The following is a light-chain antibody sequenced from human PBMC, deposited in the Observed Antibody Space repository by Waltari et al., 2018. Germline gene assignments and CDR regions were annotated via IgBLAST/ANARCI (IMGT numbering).Light chain of an antibody. V-gene: IGKV1-NL1*01. CDR2: AAS. J-gene: IGKJ4*01. CDR3: QQYYSTPLT. Sequence: QMTHYPSSLSGSVGDTDTLTCRASQGISNSLAWYQQKPGKAPKLLLYAASRLESGVPSRFSGSGSGTDYTLTISSLQPEDFATYYCQQYYSTPLTFGGGTKVEIK. CDR1: QGISNS.